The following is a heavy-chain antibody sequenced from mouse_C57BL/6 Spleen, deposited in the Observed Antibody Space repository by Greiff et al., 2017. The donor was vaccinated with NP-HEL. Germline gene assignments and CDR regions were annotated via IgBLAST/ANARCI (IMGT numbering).Heavy chain of an antibody. Sequence: QVQLQQPGAELVKPGASVKLSCKASGYTFTSYWMHWVKQRPGQGLEWIGMIHPNSGSTNYNEKFKSKATLTVDKSSSTAYMQLSSLTSEDSAVYYCARGLSNFYAMDYWGQGTSVTVSS. V-gene: IGHV1-64*01. J-gene: IGHJ4*01. D-gene: IGHD2-5*01. CDR2: IHPNSGST. CDR3: ARGLSNFYAMDY. CDR1: GYTFTSYW.